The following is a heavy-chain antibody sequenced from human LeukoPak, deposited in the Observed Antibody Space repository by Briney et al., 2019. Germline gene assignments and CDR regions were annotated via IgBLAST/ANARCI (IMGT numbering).Heavy chain of an antibody. Sequence: GGSLRLSCAASGFTFSDYYMSWIRQAPGKGLEWVSYISSSGSTIYYADSVKGRFTISRDNAKNSLYLQMNSLRAEDTAVYYCAKGRDFWSGYYWEAFDYWGQGTLVTVSS. CDR2: ISSSGSTI. V-gene: IGHV3-11*01. CDR1: GFTFSDYY. CDR3: AKGRDFWSGYYWEAFDY. D-gene: IGHD3-3*01. J-gene: IGHJ4*02.